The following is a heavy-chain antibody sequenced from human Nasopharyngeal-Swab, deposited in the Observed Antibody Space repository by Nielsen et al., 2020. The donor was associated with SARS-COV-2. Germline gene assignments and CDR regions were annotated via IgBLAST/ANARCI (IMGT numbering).Heavy chain of an antibody. CDR3: ARDFDLSSGYDV. D-gene: IGHD3-3*01. Sequence: GESLKISCEGSGFFYTNYWIAWVRQVPGKGLEWLGIIYPADSDTRYNPSFQGQVTISADKSIRTAYLQWKSLKASDSAMYYCARDFDLSSGYDVWGQGTLATVSS. J-gene: IGHJ4*02. V-gene: IGHV5-51*01. CDR2: IYPADSDT. CDR1: GFFYTNYW.